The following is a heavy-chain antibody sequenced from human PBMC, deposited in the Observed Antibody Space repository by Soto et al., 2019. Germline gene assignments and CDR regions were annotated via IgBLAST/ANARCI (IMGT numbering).Heavy chain of an antibody. V-gene: IGHV2-26*01. J-gene: IGHJ4*02. CDR2: IFSNDEK. CDR1: GFSLSNARMG. Sequence: QVTLKESGPVLVKPTETLTLTCTVSGFSLSNARMGVSWIRQPPEKALEWLAHIFSNDEKSYSTSLKSRLTISRDTSKSQVVLTMTNMDPVDTATYYCARILGLSVMVRGVIITVGDSFDYWGQGTLVTVSS. D-gene: IGHD3-10*01. CDR3: ARILGLSVMVRGVIITVGDSFDY.